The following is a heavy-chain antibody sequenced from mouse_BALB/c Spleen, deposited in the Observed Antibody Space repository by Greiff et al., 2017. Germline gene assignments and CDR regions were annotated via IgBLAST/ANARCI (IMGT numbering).Heavy chain of an antibody. CDR1: GFTFSDYY. CDR2: ISDGGSYT. Sequence: DVKLVESGGGLVKPGGSLKLSCAASGFTFSDYYMYWVRQTPEKRLEWVATISDGGSYTYYPDSVKGRFTISRDNAKNNLYLQMSSLKSEDTAMYYCARDPRVYGNYPYYAMDYWGQGTSVTVSS. CDR3: ARDPRVYGNYPYYAMDY. D-gene: IGHD2-1*01. V-gene: IGHV5-4*02. J-gene: IGHJ4*01.